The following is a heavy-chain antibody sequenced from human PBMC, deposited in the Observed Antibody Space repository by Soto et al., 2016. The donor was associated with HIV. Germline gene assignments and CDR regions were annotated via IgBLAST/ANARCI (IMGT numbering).Heavy chain of an antibody. CDR1: GYPISSGSY. J-gene: IGHJ3*01. D-gene: IGHD6-6*01. CDR2: FYRGDNP. Sequence: QLQLQESGPGLVKSSETLSLTCTVSGYPISSGSYWGWIRQPPGKGLEWIGSFYRGDNPYYNPSLKSRVTISVDTSKNSFSLKMTSVTATDTAVYYCARESRRIATRFDVWGQGTMVSVYS. CDR3: ARESRRIATRFDV. V-gene: IGHV4-38-2*02.